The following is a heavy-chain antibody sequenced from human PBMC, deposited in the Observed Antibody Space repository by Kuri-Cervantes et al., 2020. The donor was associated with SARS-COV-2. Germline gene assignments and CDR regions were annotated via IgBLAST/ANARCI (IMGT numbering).Heavy chain of an antibody. CDR1: GFTFRRYS. V-gene: IGHV3-21*01. CDR2: ISSSSNYI. CDR3: ARDGSRYSTSSFNYYYYMDV. D-gene: IGHD6-6*01. Sequence: VGFLRLSCVASGFTFRRYSMNWVRQAPGKGLEWVSFISSSSNYIYYADSLKGRFTISRDNAKNSLYLQMNSPRAEDTAVYYCARDGSRYSTSSFNYYYYMDVWGKGTTVTVSS. J-gene: IGHJ6*03.